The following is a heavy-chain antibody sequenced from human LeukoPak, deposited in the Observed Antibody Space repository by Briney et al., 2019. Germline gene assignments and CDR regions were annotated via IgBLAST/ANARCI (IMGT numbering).Heavy chain of an antibody. J-gene: IGHJ4*02. D-gene: IGHD6-6*01. V-gene: IGHV1-18*01. CDR2: ISAYNGNR. Sequence: APVKVSCKASGYTFTGYGISWVRQAPGQGLEWMGWISAYNGNRKYAQKLQGRVTMTTDTSTSTAYMELRSLRSDDTAVYYCARVRGFGSSSIDYWGQGTLVTVSS. CDR1: GYTFTGYG. CDR3: ARVRGFGSSSIDY.